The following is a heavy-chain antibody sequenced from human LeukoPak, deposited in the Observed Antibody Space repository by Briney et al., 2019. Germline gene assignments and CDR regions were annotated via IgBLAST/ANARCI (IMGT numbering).Heavy chain of an antibody. Sequence: SETLSLTCTVSGGSISSSSYYWGWIRQPPGKGLEWIGSIYYSGSTYYNPSLKSRVTIPVDTSKNQFSLKLSSVTAADTAVYYCARSRWYGDQPGAYFDYWGQGTLVTVSS. CDR2: IYYSGST. CDR1: GGSISSSSYY. V-gene: IGHV4-39*07. D-gene: IGHD3-10*01. CDR3: ARSRWYGDQPGAYFDY. J-gene: IGHJ4*02.